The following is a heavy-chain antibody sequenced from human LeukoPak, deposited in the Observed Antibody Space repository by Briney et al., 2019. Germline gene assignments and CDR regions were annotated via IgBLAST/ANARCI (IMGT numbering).Heavy chain of an antibody. V-gene: IGHV3-48*01. CDR1: GFTFSSYS. D-gene: IGHD3-10*01. Sequence: PGGSLRLSCAASGFTFSSYSMNWVRQAPGKGLEWVSSISSSSSTIYYADSVKGRFTISRDNAKNTLYLQMNSLRAEDTAVYYSANGVNPEVRGVILNWGQGTLVTVSS. J-gene: IGHJ4*02. CDR2: ISSSSSTI. CDR3: ANGVNPEVRGVILN.